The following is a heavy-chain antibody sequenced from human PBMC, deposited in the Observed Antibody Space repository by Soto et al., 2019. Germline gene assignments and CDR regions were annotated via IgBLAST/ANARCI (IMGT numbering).Heavy chain of an antibody. Sequence: SGTLSLTCTVSGGSISSYYWSWIRQPPGKGLEWIGYIYYSGSTNYNPSLKSRVTISVDTSKNQFSLKLSSVTAADTAVYYCASTFIVRESPYYFDYWGQGTLVPVSS. CDR2: IYYSGST. CDR3: ASTFIVRESPYYFDY. D-gene: IGHD3-10*01. V-gene: IGHV4-59*08. CDR1: GGSISSYY. J-gene: IGHJ4*02.